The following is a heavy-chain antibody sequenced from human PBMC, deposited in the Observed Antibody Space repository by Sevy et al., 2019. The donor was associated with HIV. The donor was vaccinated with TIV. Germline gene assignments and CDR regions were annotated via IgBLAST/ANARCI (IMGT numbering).Heavy chain of an antibody. CDR2: MNYRGFM. D-gene: IGHD1-26*01. J-gene: IGHJ5*02. CDR3: ASQPSSAPLVFLS. CDR1: GDSITDYY. Sequence: SETLSLTCAVSGDSITDYYLSWIRQPPGKGLEWIGYMNYRGFMSHNASLRSRVTMSVDTGKSHFSLTLTSMTAADTATYYCASQPSSAPLVFLSWGQGTPVTVSS. V-gene: IGHV4-59*13.